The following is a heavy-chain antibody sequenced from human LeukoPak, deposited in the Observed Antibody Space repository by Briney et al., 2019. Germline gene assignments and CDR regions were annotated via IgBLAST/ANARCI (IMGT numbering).Heavy chain of an antibody. CDR3: ARRRSSYPPYYFDY. D-gene: IGHD6-6*01. CDR2: IYPGDSDT. CDR1: GYSFTTYW. Sequence: GESLKISCKGSGYSFTTYWIAWVRQMPGKGLEWMGSIYPGDSDTRYSPSFQGQVTISADKSISTAYLQWSSLEASDTAMYHCARRRSSYPPYYFDYWGQGTLVTVSS. J-gene: IGHJ4*02. V-gene: IGHV5-51*01.